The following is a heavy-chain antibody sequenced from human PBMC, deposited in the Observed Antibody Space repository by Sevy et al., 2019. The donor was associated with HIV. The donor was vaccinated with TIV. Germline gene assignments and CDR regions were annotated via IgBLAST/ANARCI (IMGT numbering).Heavy chain of an antibody. J-gene: IGHJ4*02. CDR3: AKDGEIGSLLGTVDS. D-gene: IGHD2-21*01. CDR2: ISGSGGST. CDR1: GFTFSSYA. Sequence: GGSLRLSCAASGFTFSSYAMSWVRQAPGKGLEWVSAISGSGGSTYYADSVKGRFTISRDNSKNMLYLQMNSLRADDTAVYYCAKDGEIGSLLGTVDSWGQGTLVTVSS. V-gene: IGHV3-23*01.